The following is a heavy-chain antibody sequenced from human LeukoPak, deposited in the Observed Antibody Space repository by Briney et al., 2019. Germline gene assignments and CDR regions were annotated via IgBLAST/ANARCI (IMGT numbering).Heavy chain of an antibody. J-gene: IGHJ4*02. CDR2: INRSGST. CDR1: GGSFSGYY. CDR3: ARHNIAVAHNEFDF. Sequence: SETLSLTCAVYGGSFSGYYWSWIRQPPGKGLEWIGEINRSGSTNYNPSLKSRVIVSVDTSKNQFSLKMIYMTAADSAIYYCARHNIAVAHNEFDFWGQGTLVTVSS. D-gene: IGHD6-19*01. V-gene: IGHV4-34*01.